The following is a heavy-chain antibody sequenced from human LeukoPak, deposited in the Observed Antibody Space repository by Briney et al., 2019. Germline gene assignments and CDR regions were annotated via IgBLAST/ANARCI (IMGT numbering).Heavy chain of an antibody. V-gene: IGHV1-18*01. CDR2: ISGYQGST. CDR1: GYTFTYYG. J-gene: IGHJ4*02. CDR3: ARSDVGTITAGPFNY. Sequence: ASVKVSCKASGYTFTYYGITWVRQAPGQGLEWMGWISGYQGSTKYAQNFQGRVTMTIDTSTSTAYMDLRSLRSDDTAIYFCARSDVGTITAGPFNYWGQGTLVAVSS. D-gene: IGHD5-24*01.